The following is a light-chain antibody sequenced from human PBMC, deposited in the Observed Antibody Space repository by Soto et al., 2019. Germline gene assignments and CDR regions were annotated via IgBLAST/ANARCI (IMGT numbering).Light chain of an antibody. J-gene: IGKJ1*01. CDR3: QQYGTSRT. CDR1: QSVSSSY. V-gene: IGKV3-20*01. Sequence: EIVLTQSPGTLSLSPGERATLSCRASQSVSSSYLAWYQQKPGQAPRLLVYGASRRAIGIPDRFSGSGSGTDFTLTISRLEPEDFAVSYCQQYGTSRTFGQGTKVEIK. CDR2: GAS.